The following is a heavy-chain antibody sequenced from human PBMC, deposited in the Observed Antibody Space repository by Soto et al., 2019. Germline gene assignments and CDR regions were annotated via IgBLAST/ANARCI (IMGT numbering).Heavy chain of an antibody. J-gene: IGHJ6*02. CDR2: IYYSGST. Sequence: SETLSLTCPVSGCSISSGFYYWSWIRQHPGKGLEWIGYIYYSGSTYYNPSLKSRVTISVDTSKNQFSLKLSSVTAADTAVYYCARDLSKNGYCSGGSCYDYYYGMDVWGQGTTVTVSS. D-gene: IGHD2-15*01. CDR3: ARDLSKNGYCSGGSCYDYYYGMDV. V-gene: IGHV4-31*03. CDR1: GCSISSGFYY.